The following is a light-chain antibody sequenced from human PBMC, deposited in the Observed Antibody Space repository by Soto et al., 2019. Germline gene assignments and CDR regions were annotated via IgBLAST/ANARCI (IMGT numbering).Light chain of an antibody. J-gene: IGLJ2*01. CDR3: CSYAGRL. CDR2: EGS. Sequence: QSALTQPASVSGSPGQSITISCTGTSSDVGSYNLVSWYQQHPGKAPKLMIYEGSKRPSGVSNRFSGSKSGNTASLTISGLQAEDEADYYCCSYAGRLFGGGTQLTVL. CDR1: SSDVGSYNL. V-gene: IGLV2-23*01.